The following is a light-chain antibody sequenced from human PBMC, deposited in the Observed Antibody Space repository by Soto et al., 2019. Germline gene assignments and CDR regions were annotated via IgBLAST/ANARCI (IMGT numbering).Light chain of an antibody. V-gene: IGKV3-11*01. Sequence: EIVLTQSPATLLLSPRDRAPLSXRVRDSVSRCLSSYPQQPGQXPRLLXXDAXNRATGIPPRFSGSGSGKDFTLTISSLEPEEFAVYYCQQRSNWPLTFGGGTKV. J-gene: IGKJ4*01. CDR2: DAX. CDR1: DSVSRC. CDR3: QQRSNWPLT.